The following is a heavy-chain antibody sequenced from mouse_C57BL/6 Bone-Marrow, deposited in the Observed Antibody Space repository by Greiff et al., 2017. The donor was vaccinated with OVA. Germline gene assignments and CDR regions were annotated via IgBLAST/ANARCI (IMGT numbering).Heavy chain of an antibody. D-gene: IGHD1-1*01. CDR2: INPNNGGT. J-gene: IGHJ2*01. Sequence: EVQLQQSGPELVKPGASVKISCKASGYTFTDYYMNWVKQSHGKSLEWIGDINPNNGGTSYNQKFKGKATLTVDKSSSTAYMELRSLTSEDSAVYYCARDHYYYGSPSYFDYWGQGTTLTVSS. CDR3: ARDHYYYGSPSYFDY. V-gene: IGHV1-26*01. CDR1: GYTFTDYY.